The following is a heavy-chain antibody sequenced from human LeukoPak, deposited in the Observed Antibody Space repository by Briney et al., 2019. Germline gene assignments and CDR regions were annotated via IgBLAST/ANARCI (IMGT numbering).Heavy chain of an antibody. J-gene: IGHJ6*02. CDR1: GFIFGDHA. CDR3: TRGPILLWIHNGMDV. V-gene: IGHV3-49*04. D-gene: IGHD2-8*02. CDR2: IRSKAYGATI. Sequence: GGSLRLSCTASGFIFGDHAMSWVRQAPGEGREWVGFIRSKAYGATIEYAASVKGRFTISRDDSKGIAYLQVDNLKIEDTALYYCTRGPILLWIHNGMDVWGQGTTVTVSS.